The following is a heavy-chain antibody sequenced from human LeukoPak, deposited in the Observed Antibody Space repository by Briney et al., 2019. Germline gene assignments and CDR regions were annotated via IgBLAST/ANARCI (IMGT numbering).Heavy chain of an antibody. Sequence: PGGSLRLSCAVSGFGVSINHVAWVRQAPGKGLEWVSVRQPGNVSYYADSVKGRFTTSADSSKNSLYLQMNNLRSEDTALYYCARERDYDTYFDYWGQGTLVTVSS. V-gene: IGHV3-53*01. J-gene: IGHJ4*02. CDR2: RQPGNVS. CDR3: ARERDYDTYFDY. CDR1: GFGVSINH. D-gene: IGHD3-22*01.